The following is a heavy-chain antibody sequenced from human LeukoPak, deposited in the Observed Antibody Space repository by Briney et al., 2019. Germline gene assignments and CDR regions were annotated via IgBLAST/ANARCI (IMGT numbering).Heavy chain of an antibody. Sequence: GGSLRLSCEASGFTFSRHAMSWVRQAPGKGLEWVSSLSGTGGSTYYADSVKGRFTISRDNAKNSLYLQMNSLRAEDTAVYYCARDPGDTAMVGVSFDYWGQGTLVTVSS. D-gene: IGHD5-18*01. V-gene: IGHV3-23*01. CDR3: ARDPGDTAMVGVSFDY. CDR2: LSGTGGST. J-gene: IGHJ4*02. CDR1: GFTFSRHA.